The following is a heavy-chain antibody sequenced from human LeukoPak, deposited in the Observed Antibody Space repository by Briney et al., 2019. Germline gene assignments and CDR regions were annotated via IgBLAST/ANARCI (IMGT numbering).Heavy chain of an antibody. J-gene: IGHJ6*03. Sequence: GGSLRLSCVASGFAFSNFAMSWVRQAPGKGLEWVSAMSGSGYYTYYVESVKGRFTISRDNSKNTLYLHMNSLRADDTAVYYCAKMEGQRLYDYCMDVWGRGTTVTVSS. CDR3: AKMEGQRLYDYCMDV. V-gene: IGHV3-23*01. D-gene: IGHD3-3*01. CDR2: MSGSGYYT. CDR1: GFAFSNFA.